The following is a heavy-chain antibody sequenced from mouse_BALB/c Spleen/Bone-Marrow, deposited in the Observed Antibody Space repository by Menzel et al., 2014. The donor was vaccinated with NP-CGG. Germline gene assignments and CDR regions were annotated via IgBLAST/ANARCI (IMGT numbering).Heavy chain of an antibody. Sequence: VQLQQSGEDLVKPGASVELSCTASGFNIKDTYMHWVKQRPEQGLEWTGRIDPAHGNTKYDSKFHVKATITADTSTNPAYLQLSSLTSEDTDVYYCARGDDYGGSFFAYWGQGTLVTVSA. D-gene: IGHD1-1*01. CDR2: IDPAHGNT. CDR1: GFNIKDTY. CDR3: ARGDDYGGSFFAY. J-gene: IGHJ3*01. V-gene: IGHV14-3*02.